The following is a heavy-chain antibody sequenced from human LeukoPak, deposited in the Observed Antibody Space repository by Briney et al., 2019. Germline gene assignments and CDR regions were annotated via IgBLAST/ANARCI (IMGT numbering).Heavy chain of an antibody. Sequence: SETLSLTCTISGGSISSYYWSWIRQPPGKGLGWIGNIYYSGSTYYNASLQSRVTISIDTSKNQFSLRLNSVTAADTAMYYCAKSGGYGLIDYWGEGTLVTVSS. D-gene: IGHD1-26*01. CDR3: AKSGGYGLIDY. V-gene: IGHV4-59*04. CDR1: GGSISSYY. CDR2: IYYSGST. J-gene: IGHJ4*02.